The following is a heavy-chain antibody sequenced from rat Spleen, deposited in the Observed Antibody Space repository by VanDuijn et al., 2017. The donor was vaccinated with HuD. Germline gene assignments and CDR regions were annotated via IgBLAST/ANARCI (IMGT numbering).Heavy chain of an antibody. Sequence: EVQLVESGGGLVQPGRSLKLSCAASGFTFSDYNMAWVRQAPTKDLQWVTSISTGGGYTYYRDSVKGRFTISRDNAKNTLYLQMDSLRSEDTATYYCARSGYNSARGWFAYWGQGTLVTVSS. V-gene: IGHV5-25*01. CDR2: ISTGGGYT. CDR1: GFTFSDYN. CDR3: ARSGYNSARGWFAY. D-gene: IGHD1-4*01. J-gene: IGHJ3*01.